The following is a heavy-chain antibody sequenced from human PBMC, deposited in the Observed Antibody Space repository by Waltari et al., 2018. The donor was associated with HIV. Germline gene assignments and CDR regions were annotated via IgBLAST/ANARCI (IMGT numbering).Heavy chain of an antibody. D-gene: IGHD1-26*01. CDR2: SNHSGST. V-gene: IGHV4-34*01. CDR1: GGSFSGYY. Sequence: QVQLQQWGAGLLKPSETLSLTCAVYGGSFSGYYWSWIRQPPGKGLEWIGESNHSGSTNYNPSLKSRVTISVDTSKNQFSLKLSSVTAADTAVYYCARGVGARGAEYFQHWGQGTLVTVSS. J-gene: IGHJ1*01. CDR3: ARGVGARGAEYFQH.